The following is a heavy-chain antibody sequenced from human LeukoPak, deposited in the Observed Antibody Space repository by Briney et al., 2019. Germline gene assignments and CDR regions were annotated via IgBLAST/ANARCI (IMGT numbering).Heavy chain of an antibody. V-gene: IGHV6-1*01. D-gene: IGHD2-21*02. CDR1: GDSVSSNSAT. CDR3: ATEKY. CDR2: TYFRSKWYN. Sequence: SQTLSLTCAISGDSVSSNSATWNWIRQSPSRGLEWLGRTYFRSKWYNGYAVSMKGRITITPDTSRNQFSLQLHSVTPEDTAVCYCATEKYWGQGTLVTVSS. J-gene: IGHJ4*02.